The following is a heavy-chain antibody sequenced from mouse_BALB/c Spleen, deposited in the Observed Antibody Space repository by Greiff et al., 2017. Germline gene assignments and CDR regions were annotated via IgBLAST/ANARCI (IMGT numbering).Heavy chain of an antibody. Sequence: VQLQQSGAELARPGASVKLSCKASGYTFTSYWMQWVKQRPGQGLEWIGAIYPGDGDTRYTQKFKGKATLTADKSSSTAYMQLSSLASEDSAVYYCASITSDAMDYWGQGTSVTVSS. V-gene: IGHV1-87*01. CDR3: ASITSDAMDY. CDR1: GYTFTSYW. J-gene: IGHJ4*01. D-gene: IGHD1-2*01. CDR2: IYPGDGDT.